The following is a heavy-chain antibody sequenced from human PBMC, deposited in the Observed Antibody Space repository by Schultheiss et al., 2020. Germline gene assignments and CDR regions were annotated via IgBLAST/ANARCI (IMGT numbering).Heavy chain of an antibody. J-gene: IGHJ6*02. CDR1: GGSISSYY. D-gene: IGHD3-9*01. CDR2: IYTSGST. CDR3: ARGPYYDILTGYHPQYYYYGMDV. Sequence: SETLSLTCTVSGGSISSYYWSWIRQPAGKGLEWIGRIYTSGSTNYNPSLKSRVTMSVDTSKNLFSLKLSSVTAADTAVYYCARGPYYDILTGYHPQYYYYGMDVWGQGTTVTVSS. V-gene: IGHV4-4*07.